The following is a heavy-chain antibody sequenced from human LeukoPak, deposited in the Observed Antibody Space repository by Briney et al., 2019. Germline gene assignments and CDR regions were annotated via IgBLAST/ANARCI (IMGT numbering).Heavy chain of an antibody. CDR2: INYSGIT. Sequence: SETLSPTCTLSGGSVTSSSFYWAWIRQPPGKGLECIGTINYSGITYYNSPLKNRVTISVDTSKNQFSLKLNSVTAADTAVYFCAKSGPAAGRPDAFDIWGQGTMVTVSS. CDR1: GGSVTSSSFY. V-gene: IGHV4-39*07. J-gene: IGHJ3*02. D-gene: IGHD2-2*01. CDR3: AKSGPAAGRPDAFDI.